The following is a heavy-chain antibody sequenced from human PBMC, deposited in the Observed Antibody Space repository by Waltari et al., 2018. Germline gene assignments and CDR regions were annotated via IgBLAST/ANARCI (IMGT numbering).Heavy chain of an antibody. CDR1: GFTFSSYG. CDR2: IWYDGSNK. Sequence: QVQLVESGGGVVQPGRSLRLSCAAPGFTFSSYGIHWVRQSPGKGREWVAVIWYDGSNKYYADSVKGRFTISRDNSKNTLYLQMNSLRAEDTAVYYCARDDPDRYYYYGMDVWGQGTTVTVSS. J-gene: IGHJ6*02. CDR3: ARDDPDRYYYYGMDV. V-gene: IGHV3-33*01.